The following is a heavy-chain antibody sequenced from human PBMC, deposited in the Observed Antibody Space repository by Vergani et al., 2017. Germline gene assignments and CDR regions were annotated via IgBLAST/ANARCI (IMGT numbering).Heavy chain of an antibody. D-gene: IGHD5-24*01. V-gene: IGHV3-11*04. CDR2: ISRGASTV. CDR1: GFKFSDHY. Sequence: LEESGGGSVKPGGSLRLSCAASGFKFSDHYMSWIRQAPGKGLEWVSHISRGASTVSYTDSVTGRFTVSRDNDNNSLTLDMKTLRVEDTALYYCARMRGMSTTRHYNARDVWGKGTTVTVSS. J-gene: IGHJ6*04. CDR3: ARMRGMSTTRHYNARDV.